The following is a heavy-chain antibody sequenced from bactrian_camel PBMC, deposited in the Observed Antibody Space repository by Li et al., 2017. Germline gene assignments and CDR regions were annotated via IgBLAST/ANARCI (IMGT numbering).Heavy chain of an antibody. J-gene: IGHJ4*01. Sequence: QVQLVESGGGSVQAGGSLRLSCTSSVDRHLSYCMAWFRQAPGQVREGVAAIDIDGAIKYADSVKGRFTISKDTAANTLYLQMNSLKPEDTAMYVCAADFSRPCWVGLGNGDYRGQGTQVTVS. V-gene: IGHV3S53*01. CDR3: AADFSRPCWVGLGNGDY. CDR1: VDRHLSYC. D-gene: IGHD5*01. CDR2: IDIDGAI.